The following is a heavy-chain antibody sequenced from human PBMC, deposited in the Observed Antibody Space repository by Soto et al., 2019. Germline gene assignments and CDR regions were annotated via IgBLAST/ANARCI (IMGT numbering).Heavy chain of an antibody. J-gene: IGHJ6*02. D-gene: IGHD1-7*01. CDR2: IIPIFGTA. CDR1: GGTFSSYA. CDR3: ASVLELHYYYGMDV. Sequence: QVQLVQSGAEVKKPGSSVKVSCKASGGTFSSYAISWVRQAPGQGLEWMGGIIPIFGTANYAQKFQGRVTITAEESTSTADMELSSLRSEDTAVYSGASVLELHYYYGMDVWGQGTTVTVSS. V-gene: IGHV1-69*12.